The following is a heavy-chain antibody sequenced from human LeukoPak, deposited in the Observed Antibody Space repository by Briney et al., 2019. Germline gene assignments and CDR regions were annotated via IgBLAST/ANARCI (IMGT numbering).Heavy chain of an antibody. CDR1: GFTFSSYW. Sequence: GGSLRLSCAASGFTFSSYWMHWVRQAPGKGLLWVSRINSDGSSTGYADSVRGRFTISRDNAKNTLYLQMNSLRAEDTAVYYCARRIAAAAAPYYFDYWGQGTLVTVSS. J-gene: IGHJ4*02. V-gene: IGHV3-74*01. CDR2: INSDGSST. D-gene: IGHD6-13*01. CDR3: ARRIAAAAAPYYFDY.